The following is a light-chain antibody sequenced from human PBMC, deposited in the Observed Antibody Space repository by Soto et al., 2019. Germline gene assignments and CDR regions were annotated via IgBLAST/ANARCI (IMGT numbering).Light chain of an antibody. CDR2: NND. V-gene: IGLV1-47*01. CDR3: AAWDDSLSALYV. J-gene: IGLJ1*01. CDR1: SSNIGSNY. Sequence: QSVLTQPPSASGTPGQRVTISCSGSSSNIGSNYVYWYQQLPGTAPKLLVYNNDQRPSGVPDRFSGSKSGTSASLAISGLRSEDEAEYYCAAWDDSLSALYVFGTGTKLTVL.